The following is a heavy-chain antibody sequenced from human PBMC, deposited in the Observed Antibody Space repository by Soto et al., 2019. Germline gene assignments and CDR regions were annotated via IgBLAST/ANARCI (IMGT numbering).Heavy chain of an antibody. CDR3: ARDSCGRDCPGIWYFDL. Sequence: QMQLEQSGDEVKRPGASVKVSCKASGYPFTGYYIHWVRQAPGQGLEWMGWINHNNGDTKYAQKFQGWVTMTRDTSISTTYMELSRLKSDDTAVYYCARDSCGRDCPGIWYFDLWGRGTLVTVSS. CDR2: INHNNGDT. D-gene: IGHD2-21*01. CDR1: GYPFTGYY. V-gene: IGHV1-2*04. J-gene: IGHJ2*01.